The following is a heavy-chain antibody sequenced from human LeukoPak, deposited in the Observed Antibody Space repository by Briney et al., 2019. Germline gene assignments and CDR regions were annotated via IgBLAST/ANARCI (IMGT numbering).Heavy chain of an antibody. D-gene: IGHD2-15*01. Sequence: GGSLRLSCAASGFTFNSYEMNWVRHAPGKGLEWVSYISNGSSTTYYAASVKGRFNISRDNAKNSLYLLMNSLRGEDTAVYYCASGGACSGGSCYGFGMGVWGGGTTVTVSS. CDR1: GFTFNSYE. V-gene: IGHV3-48*03. J-gene: IGHJ6*01. CDR3: ASGGACSGGSCYGFGMGV. CDR2: ISNGSSTT.